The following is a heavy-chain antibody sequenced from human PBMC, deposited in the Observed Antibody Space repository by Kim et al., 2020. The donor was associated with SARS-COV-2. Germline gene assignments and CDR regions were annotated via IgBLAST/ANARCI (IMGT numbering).Heavy chain of an antibody. CDR1: GFTFSSYG. CDR2: IWYDGSNK. D-gene: IGHD3-10*01. Sequence: GGSLRLSCAASGFTFSSYGMHWVRQAPGKGLEWVAVIWYDGSNKYYADSVKGRFTISRDNSKNTLYLQMNSLRAEDTAVYYCAKDRPPYYRIPGSLDPWGQGTLVTVSS. J-gene: IGHJ5*02. V-gene: IGHV3-33*06. CDR3: AKDRPPYYRIPGSLDP.